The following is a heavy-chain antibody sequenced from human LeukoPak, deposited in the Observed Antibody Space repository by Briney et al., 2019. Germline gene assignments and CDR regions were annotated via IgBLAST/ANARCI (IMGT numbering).Heavy chain of an antibody. J-gene: IGHJ4*02. Sequence: PGGSLRLSCVSYGLRFSVNWLSRVRQAPGKGLEWVSSISSSSSYIYYADSVKGRFTISRDNAKNSLYLQMNSLRAEDTAVYYCARDSSAPSDYWGQGTLVTVSS. CDR2: ISSSSSYI. CDR1: GLRFSVNW. D-gene: IGHD6-19*01. CDR3: ARDSSAPSDY. V-gene: IGHV3-21*01.